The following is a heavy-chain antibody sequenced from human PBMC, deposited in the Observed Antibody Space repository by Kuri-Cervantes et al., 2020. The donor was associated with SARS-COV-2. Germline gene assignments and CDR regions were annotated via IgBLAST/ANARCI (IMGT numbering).Heavy chain of an antibody. CDR1: GFTFSSYW. Sequence: GESLKISCAASGFTFSSYWMSWVRQAPGKGLEWVANIKQDGSEKYYVDSVKGRFTISRDNAKNSLYLQMNSLRAEDTAVYYCARLYSSSSNYYYYYMGVWGKGTTVTVSS. J-gene: IGHJ6*03. V-gene: IGHV3-7*01. D-gene: IGHD6-6*01. CDR2: IKQDGSEK. CDR3: ARLYSSSSNYYYYYMGV.